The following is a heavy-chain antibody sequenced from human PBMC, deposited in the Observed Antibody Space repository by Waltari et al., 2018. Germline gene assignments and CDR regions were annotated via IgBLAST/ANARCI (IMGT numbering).Heavy chain of an antibody. D-gene: IGHD6-19*01. V-gene: IGHV4-39*07. Sequence: QLQLQESGPGLVKPSETLSLTCTVSGGSISSSSYYWGWIRQPPGKGLEWIGSIYYSGSTYHNPSLKSRVTISVDTSKNQFSLKLSSVTAADTAVYYCARDEAVAGLGYWGQGTLVTVSS. CDR3: ARDEAVAGLGY. CDR2: IYYSGST. J-gene: IGHJ4*02. CDR1: GGSISSSSYY.